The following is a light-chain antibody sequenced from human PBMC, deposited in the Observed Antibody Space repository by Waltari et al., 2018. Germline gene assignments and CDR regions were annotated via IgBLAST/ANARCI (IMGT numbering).Light chain of an antibody. Sequence: ETVLTQSPATLSLSPGERATLSCRASQSVSSYIIWYQQTAGQPPRLLIYDTSNRATGAPARFSGSGSGTDFTLTISSLESEDFAVYYCQQRTNWPLTFGGGTKVE. J-gene: IGKJ4*01. CDR1: QSVSSY. CDR3: QQRTNWPLT. V-gene: IGKV3-11*01. CDR2: DTS.